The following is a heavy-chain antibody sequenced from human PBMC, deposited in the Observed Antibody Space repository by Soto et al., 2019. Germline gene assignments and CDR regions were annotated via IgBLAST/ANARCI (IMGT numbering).Heavy chain of an antibody. CDR1: GGTFSSYA. V-gene: IGHV1-69*13. CDR2: IIPIFGTA. Sequence: GASVKVSFKASGGTFSSYAISWVRQAPGQGLDCMGGIIPIFGTANYAQKFQGRVTITADESTSTDYMERSSLRSEDTAVYYCARMLRVIGVVVVAARKGPSRDVWGQGTTVTVSS. J-gene: IGHJ6*02. CDR3: ARMLRVIGVVVVAARKGPSRDV. D-gene: IGHD2-15*01.